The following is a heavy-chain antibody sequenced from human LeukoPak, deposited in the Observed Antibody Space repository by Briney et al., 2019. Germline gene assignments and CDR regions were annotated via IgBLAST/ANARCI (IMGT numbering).Heavy chain of an antibody. CDR2: INPNGGST. Sequence: ASVKVSCKASGYTFTSYYMHWVRQAPGQGLEWMGIINPNGGSTSYAQKFQGRVTMTRDTSTSTVYMELSSLRSEDTAVYYCARDRVDDSGDYYYGMDVWGQGTTVTVSS. J-gene: IGHJ6*02. CDR3: ARDRVDDSGDYYYGMDV. V-gene: IGHV1-46*01. D-gene: IGHD3-3*01. CDR1: GYTFTSYY.